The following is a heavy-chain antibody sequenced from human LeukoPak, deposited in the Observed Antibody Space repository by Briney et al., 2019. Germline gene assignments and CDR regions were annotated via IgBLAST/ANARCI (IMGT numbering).Heavy chain of an antibody. D-gene: IGHD2-2*01. CDR3: VRDQGYCTSASCRGDAFDV. V-gene: IGHV3-23*01. Sequence: GGSLRLSCAASGFTFRRFAMSWVRQAPGKGLEWVSAISGSGTSTYYADSVKGRFTISRDNAKNSLSLQMHSLRDEDTAVYYCVRDQGYCTSASCRGDAFDVWGQGSMVSVSS. CDR2: ISGSGTST. CDR1: GFTFRRFA. J-gene: IGHJ3*01.